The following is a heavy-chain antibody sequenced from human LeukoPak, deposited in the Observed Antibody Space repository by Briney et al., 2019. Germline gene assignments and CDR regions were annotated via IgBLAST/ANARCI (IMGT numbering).Heavy chain of an antibody. CDR3: ASSLVTVVVPAAAYYYYYMDV. CDR1: GGTFSSYA. J-gene: IGHJ6*03. CDR2: IIPIFGTA. Sequence: SVKVSCKASGGTFSSYAISWVRQAPGQGLEWMGGIIPIFGTANYAQKFQGRVTITADESTSTAYMELSSLRSEDTAVYYCASSLVTVVVPAAAYYYYYMDVWGKGTTVTVSS. D-gene: IGHD2-2*01. V-gene: IGHV1-69*01.